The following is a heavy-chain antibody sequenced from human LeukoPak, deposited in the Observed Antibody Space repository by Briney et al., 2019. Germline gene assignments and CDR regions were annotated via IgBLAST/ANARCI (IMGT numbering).Heavy chain of an antibody. CDR2: IIPIFGTA. Sequence: ASVKVSCKASGGTFRSYAISWVRQAPGQGLEWMGGIIPIFGTANYAQKFQDRVTITTDDSTSTAYLELSSLRSEDTAVYYCARDDPGITMVRRGRQGFRGNYFDYWGQGTLVTVSS. CDR1: GGTFRSYA. D-gene: IGHD3-10*01. CDR3: ARDDPGITMVRRGRQGFRGNYFDY. V-gene: IGHV1-69*05. J-gene: IGHJ4*02.